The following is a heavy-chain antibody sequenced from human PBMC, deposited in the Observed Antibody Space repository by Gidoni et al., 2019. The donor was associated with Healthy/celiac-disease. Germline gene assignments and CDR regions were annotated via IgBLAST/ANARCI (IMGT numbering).Heavy chain of an antibody. CDR1: GFTFSNAW. CDR2: IKSKTDGGTT. D-gene: IGHD3-22*01. V-gene: IGHV3-15*01. CDR3: TTDCWGYDSSGYYCPFDY. Sequence: EVQLVESGGGLVKPGGSLRLYCAASGFTFSNAWMSWVRQAPGKGLELVGRIKSKTDGGTTDYGAPVKGRFTISRDDSKNTLYLQMNSLKTEDTAVYYCTTDCWGYDSSGYYCPFDYWGQGTLVTVSS. J-gene: IGHJ4*02.